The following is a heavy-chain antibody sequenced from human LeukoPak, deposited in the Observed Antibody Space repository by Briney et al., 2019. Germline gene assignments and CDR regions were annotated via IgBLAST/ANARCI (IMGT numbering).Heavy chain of an antibody. CDR1: GGSFSGYY. J-gene: IGHJ4*02. D-gene: IGHD3-22*01. V-gene: IGHV4-34*01. Sequence: SETLSLTCAVYGGSFSGYYWSWIRQPPGKGLEWIGEINHSGSTNYNPSLKSRVTISVDTSKNQFSLKLSSVTAADTAVYYCAVQTYYYDSSGYYQNYFDYWGQGTLVTVSS. CDR2: INHSGST. CDR3: AVQTYYYDSSGYYQNYFDY.